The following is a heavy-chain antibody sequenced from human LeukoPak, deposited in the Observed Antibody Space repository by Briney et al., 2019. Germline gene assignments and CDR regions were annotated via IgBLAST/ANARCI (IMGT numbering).Heavy chain of an antibody. J-gene: IGHJ4*02. Sequence: GGSLRLSCAASGFTFSSYGMHWVRQAPGKGLEWVAVISYDGSNKYYADSVKGRFTISRDNSKNSLYLQMNSLRTEDTALYYCAKPQHYGRGDFDYWGQGTLVTVSS. CDR3: AKPQHYGRGDFDY. CDR1: GFTFSSYG. D-gene: IGHD3-10*01. V-gene: IGHV3-30*18. CDR2: ISYDGSNK.